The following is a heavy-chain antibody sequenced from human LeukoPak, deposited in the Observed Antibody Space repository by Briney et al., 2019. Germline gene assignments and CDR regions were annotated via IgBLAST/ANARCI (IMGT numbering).Heavy chain of an antibody. CDR1: GGSFDYFD. CDR2: ISAYNGNT. D-gene: IGHD2-2*01. J-gene: IGHJ3*02. V-gene: IGHV1-18*01. CDR3: ARDSAYCSSSSCYQGKEAFDI. Sequence: GASVKVSCKASGGSFDYFDVSWVRQAPGQGLEWMGWISAYNGNTNYAQNLQGRVTMTTDTSTSTAYMDLTSLRSDDTAAYYCARDSAYCSSSSCYQGKEAFDIWGQGTMVTVSS.